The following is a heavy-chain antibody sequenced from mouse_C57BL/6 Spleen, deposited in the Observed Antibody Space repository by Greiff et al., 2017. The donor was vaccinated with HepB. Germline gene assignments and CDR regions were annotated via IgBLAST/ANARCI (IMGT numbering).Heavy chain of an antibody. J-gene: IGHJ4*01. V-gene: IGHV2-2*01. CDR3: ARNKGPTIVTSYAMDY. D-gene: IGHD2-5*01. Sequence: QVQLQQSGPGLVQPSQSLSITCTVSGFSLTSYGVRWVRQSPGKGLEWLGVIWSGGSTDYNAAFISRLSISKDNSKSQVFFKMNSLQADDTAIYYCARNKGPTIVTSYAMDYWGQGTSVTVSS. CDR2: IWSGGST. CDR1: GFSLTSYG.